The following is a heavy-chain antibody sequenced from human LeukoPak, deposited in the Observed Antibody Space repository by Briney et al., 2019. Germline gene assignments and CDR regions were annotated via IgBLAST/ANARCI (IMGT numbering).Heavy chain of an antibody. CDR1: GCTFSDYY. CDR2: IKSKTDGGTT. D-gene: IGHD7-27*01. CDR3: TTGNWGSFSY. Sequence: KPGGSLRLSCAASGCTFSDYYMSWIRQAPGKGLEWVGRIKSKTDGGTTDYAAPVKGRFTISRDDSKHTLYLQVNSLKTEDTAVYYCTTGNWGSFSYWGQGTLVTVSS. J-gene: IGHJ4*02. V-gene: IGHV3-15*01.